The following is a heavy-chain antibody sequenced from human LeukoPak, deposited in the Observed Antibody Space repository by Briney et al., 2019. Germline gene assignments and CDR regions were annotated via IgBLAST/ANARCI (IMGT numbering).Heavy chain of an antibody. CDR3: ARGDSCGYSFDY. CDR1: GFTFSSYS. CDR2: ISSSSSYI. Sequence: GGSLRLSCAASGFTFSSYSMNWVRQAPGKGLEWVSSISSSSSYIYYADSVKGRFTISRDNAKNSLYLQMNSLRAEDTAVYYCARGDSCGYSFDYWGQGTLVTVSS. D-gene: IGHD5-18*01. J-gene: IGHJ4*02. V-gene: IGHV3-21*01.